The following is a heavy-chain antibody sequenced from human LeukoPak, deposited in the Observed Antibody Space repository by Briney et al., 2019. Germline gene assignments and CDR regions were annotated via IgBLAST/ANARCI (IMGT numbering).Heavy chain of an antibody. D-gene: IGHD2-2*01. V-gene: IGHV3-30*18. Sequence: GGSLRLSCAASGFTFSRFWMSWVRQAPGKGLEWVAVISSDGSNKYYADSVKGRFTISRDNSKNMLYLQMNSLRAEDTAVYYCAKDAHGVVVPAAYFDYWGQGTLVTVSS. CDR1: GFTFSRFW. J-gene: IGHJ4*02. CDR2: ISSDGSNK. CDR3: AKDAHGVVVPAAYFDY.